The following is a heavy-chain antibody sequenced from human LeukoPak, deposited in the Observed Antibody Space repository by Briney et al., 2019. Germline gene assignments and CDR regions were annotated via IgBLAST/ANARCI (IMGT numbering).Heavy chain of an antibody. CDR2: IGYDGNNK. Sequence: PGGSLRLSCAASGFTFSSYGMHWVRQAPGKGLEWVGVIGYDGNNKYYADSVKGRFTISRDNSKNTLYLQMNSLRAEDTAMYYCAREEGLVLDYWGQGTLVTVSS. D-gene: IGHD2-8*02. J-gene: IGHJ4*02. CDR3: AREEGLVLDY. V-gene: IGHV3-30*03. CDR1: GFTFSSYG.